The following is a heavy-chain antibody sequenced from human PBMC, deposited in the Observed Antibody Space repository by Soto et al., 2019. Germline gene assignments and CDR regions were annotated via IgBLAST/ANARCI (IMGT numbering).Heavy chain of an antibody. CDR3: ARAGEGGHSNDWFDP. V-gene: IGHV1-46*01. J-gene: IGHJ5*02. CDR2: INPSGGST. Sequence: QVQLVQSGAEVKTTGASVKASCKASGYTFTSYYMHWERQAPGQGLEWMGIINPSGGSTSYAQKFHGRVTMTSDTSTSTVDMELSSLRSEDTAVYYCARAGEGGHSNDWFDPWGQGTLVTVST. D-gene: IGHD4-4*01. CDR1: GYTFTSYY.